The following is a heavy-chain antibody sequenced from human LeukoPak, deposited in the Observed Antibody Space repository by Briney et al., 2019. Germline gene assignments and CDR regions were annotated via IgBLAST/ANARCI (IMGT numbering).Heavy chain of an antibody. J-gene: IGHJ6*03. CDR2: IIPIFGTA. V-gene: IGHV1-69*05. Sequence: SVKVSCKASEGTFSSYAISWVRQAPGQGLEWMGGIIPIFGTANYAQKFQGRVTITTDESTSTAYMELSSLRSEDTAVYYCARDFSAGTTDRDYYYYYYMDVWGKGTTVTVSS. CDR3: ARDFSAGTTDRDYYYYYYMDV. D-gene: IGHD1-7*01. CDR1: EGTFSSYA.